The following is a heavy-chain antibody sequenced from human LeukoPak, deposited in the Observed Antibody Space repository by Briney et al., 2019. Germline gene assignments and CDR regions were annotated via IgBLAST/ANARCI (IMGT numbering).Heavy chain of an antibody. CDR3: ARAGYSYGRPHDFDY. J-gene: IGHJ4*02. Sequence: PSETLSLTCTVSGGSISSDSYYWSWIRQPAGKGLEWIGRIYTSGSTNYNPSLKSRVTISVDTSKNQFSLKLSSVTAADTAVYYCARAGYSYGRPHDFDYWGQGTLVTVSS. D-gene: IGHD5-18*01. V-gene: IGHV4-61*02. CDR1: GGSISSDSYY. CDR2: IYTSGST.